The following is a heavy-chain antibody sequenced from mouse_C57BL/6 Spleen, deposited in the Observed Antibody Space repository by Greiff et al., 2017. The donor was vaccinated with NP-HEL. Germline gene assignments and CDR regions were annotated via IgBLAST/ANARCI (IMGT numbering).Heavy chain of an antibody. D-gene: IGHD1-1*01. CDR2: ISSGGDYI. J-gene: IGHJ4*01. CDR3: TRDHGSFYAMDY. CDR1: GFTFSSYA. Sequence: EVHLVESGEGLVKPGGSLKLSCAASGFTFSSYAMSWVRQTPEKRLEWVAYISSGGDYIYYADTVKGRFTISRDNARNTLYLQMSSLKSEDTAMYYCTRDHGSFYAMDYWGQGTSVTVSS. V-gene: IGHV5-9-1*02.